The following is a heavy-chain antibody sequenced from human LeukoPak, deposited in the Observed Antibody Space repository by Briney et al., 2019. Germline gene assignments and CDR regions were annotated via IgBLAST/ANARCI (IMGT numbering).Heavy chain of an antibody. J-gene: IGHJ6*03. CDR2: IYYTGT. CDR3: ARVHYDILTGYHPYFYYYMDV. D-gene: IGHD3-9*01. CDR1: GGSVTDYY. V-gene: IGHV4-59*02. Sequence: SETLSLTCTVSGGSVTDYYWSWIRQSPGKGLEWIGYIYYTGTSYNPSLKSRVTISVDMSRNQFSLKLSSVTAADTAVYYCARVHYDILTGYHPYFYYYMDVWGKGTTVTISS.